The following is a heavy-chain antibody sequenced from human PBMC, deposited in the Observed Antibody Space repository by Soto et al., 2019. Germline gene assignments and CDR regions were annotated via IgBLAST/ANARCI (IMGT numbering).Heavy chain of an antibody. CDR3: AKLMITFGGVIVQPPDY. V-gene: IGHV1-24*01. CDR2: FDPEDGET. D-gene: IGHD3-16*02. CDR1: GYTLTELS. J-gene: IGHJ4*02. Sequence: ASVKVSCKVSGYTLTELSMHWVRQAPGKGLEWMGGFDPEDGETIYAQKFQGRVTMTEDTSTDTAYMELSSLRSEDTAVYYCAKLMITFGGVIVQPPDYWGQGTLVTVSS.